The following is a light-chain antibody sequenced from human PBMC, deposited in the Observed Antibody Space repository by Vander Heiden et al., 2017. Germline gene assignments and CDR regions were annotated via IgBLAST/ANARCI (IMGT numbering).Light chain of an antibody. CDR2: AAS. J-gene: IGKJ2*01. CDR3: QHSNSTPRT. V-gene: IGKV1-39*01. CDR1: QSIRRY. Sequence: DIQMTQSPSSLSASVGDRVTFPCRASQSIRRYLNWFQQRRGKAPTLLIYAASSLESGVPSRFSSSGSGTYFTLTISRLQPEYFATYYCQHSNSTPRTFGQGTKLEIK.